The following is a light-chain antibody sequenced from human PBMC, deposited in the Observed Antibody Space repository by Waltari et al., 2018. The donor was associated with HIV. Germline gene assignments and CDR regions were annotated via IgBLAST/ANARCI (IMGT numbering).Light chain of an antibody. CDR1: QNVKNS. V-gene: IGKV3-15*01. Sequence: EIVMTQSPVTLSVSPGETATLTCRASQNVKNSIAWYQQKPGQAPRLLISDASTRVMTIPPRFSGSGSETEFTLTISGLQSEDFAVYYCQQYENWPRTFGQGTKVEV. J-gene: IGKJ1*01. CDR2: DAS. CDR3: QQYENWPRT.